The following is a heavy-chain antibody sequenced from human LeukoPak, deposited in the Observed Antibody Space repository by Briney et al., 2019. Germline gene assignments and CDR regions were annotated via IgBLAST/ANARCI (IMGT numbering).Heavy chain of an antibody. V-gene: IGHV1-24*01. D-gene: IGHD1-26*01. CDR2: FDPEDGET. J-gene: IGHJ5*02. Sequence: ASVKVSCKVSGYTLTELSMHWVRQAPGKGLEWMGGFDPEDGETIYAQKFQGRVTMTEDTSTDTAYMELSSLRSEDTAVYYCAAVSFGGSYGDNWFDPWGQGTLVTVSS. CDR3: AAVSFGGSYGDNWFDP. CDR1: GYTLTELS.